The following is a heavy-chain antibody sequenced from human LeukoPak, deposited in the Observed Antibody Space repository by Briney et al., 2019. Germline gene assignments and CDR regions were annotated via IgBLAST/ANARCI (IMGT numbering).Heavy chain of an antibody. J-gene: IGHJ4*02. V-gene: IGHV3-48*04. Sequence: GGSLRLSCAASGFTFSSYSMNWVRQAPGKGLEWVSYISSSSSTIYYADSVKGRFTISRDNAKNSLYLQMNSLRAEDTAVYYCAKDGGPLSAHRGPDYWGQGTLVTVSS. CDR2: ISSSSSTI. CDR3: AKDGGPLSAHRGPDY. CDR1: GFTFSSYS.